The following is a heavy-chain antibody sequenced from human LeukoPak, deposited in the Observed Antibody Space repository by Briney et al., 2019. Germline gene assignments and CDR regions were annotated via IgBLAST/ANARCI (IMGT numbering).Heavy chain of an antibody. CDR1: GFIFSSYE. V-gene: IGHV3-48*03. J-gene: IGHJ5*02. D-gene: IGHD6-25*01. CDR3: ASYSSGDWFDP. CDR2: ISSSGSTI. Sequence: GGSLRLSCAASGFIFSSYEMNWVRQAPGKGLEWVSYISSSGSTIYYADSVKGRFTISRDNAKNSLYLQMNSLRAEDTAVYYCASYSSGDWFDPWGQGTLVTVSS.